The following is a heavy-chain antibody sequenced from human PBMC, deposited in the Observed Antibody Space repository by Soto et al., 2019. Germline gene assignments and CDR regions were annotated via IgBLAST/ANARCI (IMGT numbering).Heavy chain of an antibody. CDR3: SSEKQVWHY. J-gene: IGHJ4*02. V-gene: IGHV3-7*01. D-gene: IGHD5-18*01. CDR2: IKEDGSEK. CDR1: GFTFSSFW. Sequence: EVQVVESGGGLVQPGGSLRLSCVASGFTFSSFWMSWVRQAPGKGPEWVANIKEDGSEKYYVDSVKGRFTISRDNAKNSVYLQMNSLRVEDTAVYYCSSEKQVWHYWGQGTLVTVSS.